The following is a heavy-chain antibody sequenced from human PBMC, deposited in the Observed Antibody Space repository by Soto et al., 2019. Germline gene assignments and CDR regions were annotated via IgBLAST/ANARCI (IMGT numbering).Heavy chain of an antibody. Sequence: QVQLVQSGAEVKKPGSSVKVSCKASEGTFSSYAISWVRQAPGQGLEWMGGIIPIFGTANYAQKFQGRVTITADESTSTAYMELSSLRSEDTAVYYCAREKYNWNYGNYYYYGMDVWGQGTTVTVSS. J-gene: IGHJ6*02. CDR1: EGTFSSYA. CDR2: IIPIFGTA. D-gene: IGHD1-7*01. CDR3: AREKYNWNYGNYYYYGMDV. V-gene: IGHV1-69*01.